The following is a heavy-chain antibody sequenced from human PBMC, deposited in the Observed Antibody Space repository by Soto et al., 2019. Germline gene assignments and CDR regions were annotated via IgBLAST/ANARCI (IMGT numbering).Heavy chain of an antibody. D-gene: IGHD4-4*01. CDR1: GYTFTGYY. CDR2: INPNSGGT. Sequence: ASVKVSCKASGYTFTGYYMHWVRQAPGQGLEWMGWINPNSGGTNYAQKFQGRVTMTRDTSISTAYMELSRLRSDDTAVYYCARLLKHDSSNYRYYGMDVWVQGTTVTVSS. V-gene: IGHV1-2*02. J-gene: IGHJ6*02. CDR3: ARLLKHDSSNYRYYGMDV.